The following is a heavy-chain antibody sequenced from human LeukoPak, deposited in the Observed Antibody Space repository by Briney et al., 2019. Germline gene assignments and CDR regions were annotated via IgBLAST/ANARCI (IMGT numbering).Heavy chain of an antibody. CDR1: GGSISSGSYY. CDR3: ARAPHFFDTSGSRYYFDY. D-gene: IGHD3-22*01. J-gene: IGHJ4*02. Sequence: SETLSLTCTVSGGSISSGSYYWSWIRQPPGKGLEWIGYIFYSGSTNYNPSLKSRVTISVDTSKNQFSLNLSSVTAADTAVYYCARAPHFFDTSGSRYYFDYWGQGALVTVSS. CDR2: IFYSGST. V-gene: IGHV4-61*01.